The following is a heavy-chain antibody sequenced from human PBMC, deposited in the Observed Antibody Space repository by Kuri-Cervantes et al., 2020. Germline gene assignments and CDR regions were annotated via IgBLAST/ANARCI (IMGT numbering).Heavy chain of an antibody. Sequence: SLKISCAASGFTFDDYAMHWVRQAPGKGLEWVSGISWNSGSIGYPDSVKGRFTISRDNAKNSLYLQMNSLRAEDTALYYCAKDMGGMDVWGQGTTVTVSS. D-gene: IGHD3-16*01. J-gene: IGHJ6*02. CDR2: ISWNSGSI. V-gene: IGHV3-9*01. CDR1: GFTFDDYA. CDR3: AKDMGGMDV.